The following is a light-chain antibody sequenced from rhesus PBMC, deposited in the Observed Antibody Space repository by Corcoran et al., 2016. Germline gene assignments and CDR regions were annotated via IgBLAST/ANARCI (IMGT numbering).Light chain of an antibody. CDR2: EVT. CDR1: NGDIGTYKF. J-gene: IGLJ1*01. CDR3: CSYAGKYTYI. V-gene: IGLV2-32*01. Sequence: QAALTQPRSVSGSLGQSVTISCTGTNGDIGTYKFVSWYKQHPGTAPKLIIYEVTKRPSGVSDRFSGSKSGNTASLTISGLQAEDETDYYCCSYAGKYTYIFGSGTRLTVL.